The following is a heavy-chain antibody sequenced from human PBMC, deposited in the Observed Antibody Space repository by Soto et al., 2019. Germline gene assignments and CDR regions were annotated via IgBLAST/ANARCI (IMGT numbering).Heavy chain of an antibody. D-gene: IGHD3-10*01. CDR2: INPNSGGT. Sequence: QVQLVQSGAEVKKPGASVKVSCKASGYTFTGYYMHWVRQAPGQGLEWMGWINPNSGGTNYAQKFQGRVTMTGDTSISTAYMELSRLRSDDTAVYYCARGLLWFGELYNWFDPWGQGTLVTVSS. CDR3: ARGLLWFGELYNWFDP. V-gene: IGHV1-2*02. J-gene: IGHJ5*02. CDR1: GYTFTGYY.